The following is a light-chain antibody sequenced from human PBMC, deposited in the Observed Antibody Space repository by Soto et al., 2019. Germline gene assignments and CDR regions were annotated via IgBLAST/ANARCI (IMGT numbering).Light chain of an antibody. Sequence: DIQMTQSPSTLSASVGDRVTITCRASQSISNWLAWYQQKPGKAPKLLIYKASSLESGVPSRFNGNGSGTEFTLTISSMQPDDFATDYCQQYNSYPSTFGQGTKVEIK. V-gene: IGKV1-5*03. CDR2: KAS. CDR1: QSISNW. J-gene: IGKJ1*01. CDR3: QQYNSYPST.